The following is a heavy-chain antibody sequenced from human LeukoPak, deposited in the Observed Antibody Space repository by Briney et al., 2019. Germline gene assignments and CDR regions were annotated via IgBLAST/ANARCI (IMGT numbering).Heavy chain of an antibody. J-gene: IGHJ4*02. CDR1: GFTFSSYS. CDR2: ISSSSGYI. V-gene: IGHV3-21*01. CDR3: AREGIAAAEDY. D-gene: IGHD6-13*01. Sequence: GGSLRLSCAASGFTFSSYSMNWVRQAPGKGLEWVSSISSSSGYIYYADSVKGRFTISRDNTKNSLYLQMNSLRAEDTAVYYCAREGIAAAEDYWGQGTLVTVSS.